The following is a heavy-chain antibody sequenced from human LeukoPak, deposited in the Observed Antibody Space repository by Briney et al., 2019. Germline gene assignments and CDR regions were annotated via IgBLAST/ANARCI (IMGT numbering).Heavy chain of an antibody. CDR2: IYSGGRT. CDR3: ARYYYDSSGHPYYFDY. CDR1: GFTFSSYW. D-gene: IGHD3-22*01. V-gene: IGHV3-53*01. Sequence: GGSLRLSCAASGFTFSSYWMHWVRQAPGMGLVWDSVIYSGGRTYYADSVKGRFTISRDNSKNTVYLQMNSLRAEDTAVYYCARYYYDSSGHPYYFDYWGQGTLVTVSS. J-gene: IGHJ4*02.